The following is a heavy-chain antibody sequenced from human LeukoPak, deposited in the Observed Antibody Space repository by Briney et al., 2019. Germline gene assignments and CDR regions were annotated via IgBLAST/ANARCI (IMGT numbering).Heavy chain of an antibody. CDR2: IKQDGNGK. J-gene: IGHJ6*02. Sequence: PGGSLRLSCAASGFTFSSYAMSWVRQAPGKGLEWVANIKQDGNGKYYVDSVKGRFTISRDNAKNSLYLQMNSLRAEDTAVYYCARAPYRPYYYSPDVWGPGTTVTVSS. CDR3: ARAPYRPYYYSPDV. V-gene: IGHV3-7*04. CDR1: GFTFSSYA.